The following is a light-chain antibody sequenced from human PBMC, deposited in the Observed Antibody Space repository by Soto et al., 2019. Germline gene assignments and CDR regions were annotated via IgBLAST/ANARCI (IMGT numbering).Light chain of an antibody. CDR1: QSVNSN. V-gene: IGKV3-20*01. CDR2: GAS. Sequence: ERVMTQSPATLSVSPGERATLSCRASQSVNSNLAWYQQKPGQAPRLLIFGASSRASGIPDRFSGSGSGTDFTLTISRLEPEDFAVYYCQQYGSSLPYTFGQGTKLEIK. J-gene: IGKJ2*01. CDR3: QQYGSSLPYT.